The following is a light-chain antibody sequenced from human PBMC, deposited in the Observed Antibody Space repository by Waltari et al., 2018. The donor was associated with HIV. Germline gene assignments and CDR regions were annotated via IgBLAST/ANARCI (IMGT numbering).Light chain of an antibody. V-gene: IGKV3-15*01. CDR2: GAS. CDR3: QQYNNWPYT. Sequence: DIVMTQSPATLSVSQGERVTLSCRASQTVSSSLAWYQQKPGQAPRLLIFGASARATGIPARFSGSGSGTEFALTISSLQSEDFAVYYCQQYNNWPYTFGQGTKLEIK. CDR1: QTVSSS. J-gene: IGKJ2*01.